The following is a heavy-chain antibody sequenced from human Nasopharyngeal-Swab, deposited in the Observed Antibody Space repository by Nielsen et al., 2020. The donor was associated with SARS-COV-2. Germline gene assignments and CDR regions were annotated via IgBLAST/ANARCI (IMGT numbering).Heavy chain of an antibody. CDR3: AREFEATGATYLDS. CDR2: ITSSSATK. CDR1: GFIFSDYS. J-gene: IGHJ4*02. D-gene: IGHD1-26*01. Sequence: GESLKISCAASGFIFSDYSMDWVRQAPGKGLEWVSYITSSSATKYYVDSVKGRFTVSRDNAKNLLYLQMSSMRDEDTAVYYCAREFEATGATYLDSWGLGTLVTVSS. V-gene: IGHV3-48*02.